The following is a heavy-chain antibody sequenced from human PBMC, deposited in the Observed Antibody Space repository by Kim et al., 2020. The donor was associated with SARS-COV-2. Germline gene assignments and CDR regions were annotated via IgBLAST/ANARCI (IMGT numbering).Heavy chain of an antibody. Sequence: YYAESVKGRFTISRDNSKNTLYLQMNSLRAEVTAVYYCARTPGYDTTFDYWGQGTLVTISS. J-gene: IGHJ4*02. D-gene: IGHD5-12*01. CDR3: ARTPGYDTTFDY. V-gene: IGHV3-30*01.